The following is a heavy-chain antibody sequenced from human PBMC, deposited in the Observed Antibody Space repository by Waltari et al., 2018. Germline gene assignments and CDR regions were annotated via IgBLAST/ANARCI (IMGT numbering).Heavy chain of an antibody. D-gene: IGHD1-26*01. CDR3: ARDPGGRYYFDY. Sequence: EVQLVESGGGLIQPGGSLRLSCAASGFTVSRTYMSWVLQAPGKGLEWVSVIYSGGNTYYADSVKGRFTISRDNSKNTLYLQMNSLRADDTAVYYCARDPGGRYYFDYWGQGSLVTVSS. CDR1: GFTVSRTY. CDR2: IYSGGNT. V-gene: IGHV3-53*01. J-gene: IGHJ4*02.